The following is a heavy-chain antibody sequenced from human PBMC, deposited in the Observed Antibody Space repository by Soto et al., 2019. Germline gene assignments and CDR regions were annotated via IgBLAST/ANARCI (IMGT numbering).Heavy chain of an antibody. CDR1: GFTFTSSA. D-gene: IGHD3-22*01. V-gene: IGHV1-58*01. CDR2: IVVGSGNT. Sequence: GASVKVSCTASGFTFTSSAVQWVRQARGQRLEWIGWIVVGSGNTNYAQKFQERVTITRDMSTSTAYMELSSLRSEDTAVYYCAADPGYYDSSVLAWLNWFDPWGQGTLVTVSS. CDR3: AADPGYYDSSVLAWLNWFDP. J-gene: IGHJ5*02.